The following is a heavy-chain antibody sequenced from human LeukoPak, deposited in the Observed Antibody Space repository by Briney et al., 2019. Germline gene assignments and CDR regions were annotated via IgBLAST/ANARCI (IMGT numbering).Heavy chain of an antibody. V-gene: IGHV3-23*01. D-gene: IGHD6-13*01. CDR1: GFTFSSYA. CDR2: ISGSGAGT. CDR3: AKGFSSTWYRPNFFDY. Sequence: GGSLRLSCAASGFTFSSYAMNWVRQAPGKGLEWVSAISGSGAGTYYAGSVKGRFTICRDISKNSLYLQMNSLRAEDTAIYYCAKGFSSTWYRPNFFDYWGQGTLVTVSS. J-gene: IGHJ4*02.